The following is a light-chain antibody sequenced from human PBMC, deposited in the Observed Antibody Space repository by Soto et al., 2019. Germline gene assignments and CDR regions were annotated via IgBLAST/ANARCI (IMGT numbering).Light chain of an antibody. V-gene: IGLV2-8*01. CDR2: EVN. CDR3: SSYADHYNWV. CDR1: SSDVGDYNY. Sequence: QSALTQPPSASGSPGQSVTISCTGTSSDVGDYNYVSWYQQHPGKAPKVIIYEVNRRPSGVPDRFSGSKSGNTASLTVSGLQVEDEADYYCSSYADHYNWVFGGGTQLTVL. J-gene: IGLJ3*02.